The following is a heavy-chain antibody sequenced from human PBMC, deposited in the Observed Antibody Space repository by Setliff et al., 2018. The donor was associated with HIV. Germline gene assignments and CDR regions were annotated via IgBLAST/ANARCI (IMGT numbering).Heavy chain of an antibody. D-gene: IGHD1-1*01. CDR2: IQYDGNNK. V-gene: IGHV3-30*02. CDR3: TRNEI. CDR1: GFTFSNYG. Sequence: GGSLRLSCVASGFTFSNYGMHWVRQAPGKGPEWVTFIQYDGNNKRYAESVKGRFTISRDNSKNTLSLQMNSLRAEDTAVYYCTRNEIWGQGTLVTAPQ. J-gene: IGHJ4*02.